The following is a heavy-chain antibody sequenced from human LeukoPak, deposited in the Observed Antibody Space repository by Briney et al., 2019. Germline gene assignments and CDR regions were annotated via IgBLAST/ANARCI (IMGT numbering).Heavy chain of an antibody. V-gene: IGHV4-34*01. J-gene: IGHJ4*02. CDR1: GGSFSGYY. CDR3: ARGRNYGDYFDY. CDR2: INHSGST. Sequence: PSETLSLTCAVYGGSFSGYYWSWIRQPPGKGLEWIGEINHSGSTNYNPSLKSRVTISVDTSKNQFSLKLSPVTAADTAVYYCARGRNYGDYFDYWGQGTLVTVSS. D-gene: IGHD4-17*01.